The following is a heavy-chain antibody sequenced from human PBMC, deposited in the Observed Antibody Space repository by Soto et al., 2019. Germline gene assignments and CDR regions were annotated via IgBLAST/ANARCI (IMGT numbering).Heavy chain of an antibody. D-gene: IGHD5-18*01. CDR1: GGTFSSYA. Sequence: SVKVSCKASGGTFSSYAISWVRQAPGQGLEWMGGIIPIFGTANYAQKFQGRVTITADESTSTAYMELSSLRSEDTAVYYCARGGYSYGYGYYYGMDVWGQGTTVTVSS. CDR2: IIPIFGTA. V-gene: IGHV1-69*13. CDR3: ARGGYSYGYGYYYGMDV. J-gene: IGHJ6*02.